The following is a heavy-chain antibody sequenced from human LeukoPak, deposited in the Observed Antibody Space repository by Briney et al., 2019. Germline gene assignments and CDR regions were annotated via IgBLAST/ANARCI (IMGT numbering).Heavy chain of an antibody. CDR2: IQQDGTEK. D-gene: IGHD3-10*01. V-gene: IGHV3-7*01. Sequence: GGSLRLSCAASGFPFSTYWMSWVRQAPGKGLEWVAIIQQDGTEKYYVDSVKGRFTISRDYAKNSLYLQMNSLRVEDTAVYYCAKVAKYYYGPETYYFFEQWGQGTPVTASS. J-gene: IGHJ4*02. CDR1: GFPFSTYW. CDR3: AKVAKYYYGPETYYFFEQ.